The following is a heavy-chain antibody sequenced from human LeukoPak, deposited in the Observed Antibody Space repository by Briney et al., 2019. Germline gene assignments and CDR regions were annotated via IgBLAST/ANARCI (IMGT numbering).Heavy chain of an antibody. J-gene: IGHJ4*02. D-gene: IGHD5-18*01. Sequence: ASVKVSCQASGYTFTSYYMHWVRQAPGQGLEWMGIINPSGGSTSYAQKFQGRVTMTRDTSTSTVYMELSSLRSEDTAVYYCARDVDTAMVNIIFDYWGQGTLVTVSS. CDR1: GYTFTSYY. CDR3: ARDVDTAMVNIIFDY. CDR2: INPSGGST. V-gene: IGHV1-46*01.